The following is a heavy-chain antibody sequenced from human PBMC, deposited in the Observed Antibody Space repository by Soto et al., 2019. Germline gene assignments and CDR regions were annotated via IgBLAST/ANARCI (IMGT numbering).Heavy chain of an antibody. CDR1: GGSVSNSNYY. D-gene: IGHD2-8*01. J-gene: IGHJ4*02. Sequence: XETLSLTCTVAGGSVSNSNYYWGWIRQSPGKGLEWIGSVYYRGRIYSKSSVKSRVTISVDTSKNQFSLNLNSVTASDTAVYFCVSQRTSVLTQAYFDYWGPGALVTVSS. CDR3: VSQRTSVLTQAYFDY. CDR2: VYYRGRI. V-gene: IGHV4-39*01.